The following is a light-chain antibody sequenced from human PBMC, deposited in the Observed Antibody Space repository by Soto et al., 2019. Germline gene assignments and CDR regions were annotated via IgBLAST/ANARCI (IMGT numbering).Light chain of an antibody. CDR3: SSYTSSSLWDYV. V-gene: IGLV2-14*01. CDR1: SSDVGGYNY. CDR2: EVS. Sequence: QSVLTQPASVSGSPGQSITISCTGTSSDVGGYNYVSWYQQHPGKAPKLMIYEVSNRPSGVSNRFSGSKSGNTASLTISGLQAEDEADYYCSSYTSSSLWDYVFGTGTKLTVL. J-gene: IGLJ1*01.